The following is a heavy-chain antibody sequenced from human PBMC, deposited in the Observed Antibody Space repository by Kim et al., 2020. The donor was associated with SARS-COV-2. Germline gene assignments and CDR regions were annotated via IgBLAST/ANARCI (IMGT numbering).Heavy chain of an antibody. Sequence: GGSLRLSCAASGFTFSSYAMSWVRHAPGKGLEWVSAISGNGASTYYADSVKGRFTISRDNSENTLYLQMNSLRAEDTAVYYCAKRYYFDSGNFDYWGQGTLVTVSS. CDR2: ISGNGAST. V-gene: IGHV3-23*01. J-gene: IGHJ4*02. CDR1: GFTFSSYA. CDR3: AKRYYFDSGNFDY. D-gene: IGHD3-10*01.